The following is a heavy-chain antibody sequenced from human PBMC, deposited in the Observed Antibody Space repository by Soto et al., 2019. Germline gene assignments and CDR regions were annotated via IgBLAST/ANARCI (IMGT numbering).Heavy chain of an antibody. J-gene: IGHJ4*02. V-gene: IGHV3-33*01. D-gene: IGHD6-13*01. CDR2: IWYDGSNK. CDR3: ARGKRGAAAGPFDY. Sequence: GGSLRLSCAASGFTFSSYGMHWVRQAPGKGLEWVAVIWYDGSNKYYADSVKGRFTISRDNSKNTLYLQMNSLRAEDTAVYYCARGKRGAAAGPFDYWGQGTLVTVSS. CDR1: GFTFSSYG.